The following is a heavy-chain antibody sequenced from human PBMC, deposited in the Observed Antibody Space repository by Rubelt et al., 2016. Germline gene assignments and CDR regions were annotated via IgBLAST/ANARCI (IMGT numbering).Heavy chain of an antibody. CDR3: ASPRYCSGGSCYWFDY. J-gene: IGHJ5*01. D-gene: IGHD2-15*01. CDR2: IIPILGIA. CDR1: GGTFSSYA. Sequence: QVQLVQSGAEVKKPGSSVKVSCKASGGTFSSYAISWVRQAPGQGLEWMGGIIPILGIANYDQKFQGRVTITADKSTDTAYMGRSSLRSEATAVYYWASPRYCSGGSCYWFDYWGQGTLVTVSS. V-gene: IGHV1-69*10.